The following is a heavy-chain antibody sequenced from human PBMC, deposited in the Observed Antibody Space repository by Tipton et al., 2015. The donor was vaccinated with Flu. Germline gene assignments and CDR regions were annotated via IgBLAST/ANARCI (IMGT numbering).Heavy chain of an antibody. CDR3: ARGYCSGGSCSYWYFDL. Sequence: TLSLTCTVSGGSISSSLHYWGWIRQSPGKGLEWIGNIYFSGATYYNPSLESRVTISVDTSKNQFSQKLSSVTAADTAVYYCARGYCSGGSCSYWYFDLWGRGTLVTVSS. CDR2: IYFSGAT. V-gene: IGHV4-39*07. D-gene: IGHD2-15*01. J-gene: IGHJ2*01. CDR1: GGSISSSLHY.